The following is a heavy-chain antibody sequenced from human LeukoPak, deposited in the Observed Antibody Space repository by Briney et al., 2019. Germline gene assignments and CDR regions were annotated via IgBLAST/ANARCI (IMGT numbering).Heavy chain of an antibody. CDR2: IYYSGST. CDR3: ARRRGYSLDY. V-gene: IGHV4-59*08. Sequence: PSETLSLTCTVSGGSISSYYWSWIRQPPGKGLEGIGYIYYSGSTTYNPSLKSRVTISVDTSKNQYSLKLSSVTAADTAVYYCARRRGYSLDYWGQGTLVTVSS. CDR1: GGSISSYY. J-gene: IGHJ4*02. D-gene: IGHD5-18*01.